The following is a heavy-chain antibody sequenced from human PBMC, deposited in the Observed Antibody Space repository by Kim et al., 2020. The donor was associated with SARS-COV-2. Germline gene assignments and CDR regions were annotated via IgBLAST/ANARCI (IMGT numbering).Heavy chain of an antibody. Sequence: GESLKISCKGSGYSFTSYWISWVRQMPGKGLEWMGRIDPSDSYTNYSPSFQGHVTISADKSISTAYLQWSSLKASDTAMYYCARHVTPPLYYYGSGSVYYYYGMDVWGQGTAVTVSS. V-gene: IGHV5-10-1*01. D-gene: IGHD3-10*01. J-gene: IGHJ6*02. CDR3: ARHVTPPLYYYGSGSVYYYYGMDV. CDR2: IDPSDSYT. CDR1: GYSFTSYW.